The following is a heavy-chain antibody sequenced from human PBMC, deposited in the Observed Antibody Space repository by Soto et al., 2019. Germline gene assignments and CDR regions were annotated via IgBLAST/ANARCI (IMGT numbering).Heavy chain of an antibody. CDR3: ARRGYCSSTSCYDY. CDR2: IYYSGST. V-gene: IGHV4-59*08. Sequence: SETLSLTCTVSGGSISSYYWSWIRQPPGKGLEWIGYIYYSGSTNYNPSLKSRVTISVDTSKNQFSLKLSSVTAADTAVYYCARRGYCSSTSCYDYWGQGTLGTVAS. CDR1: GGSISSYY. D-gene: IGHD2-2*01. J-gene: IGHJ4*02.